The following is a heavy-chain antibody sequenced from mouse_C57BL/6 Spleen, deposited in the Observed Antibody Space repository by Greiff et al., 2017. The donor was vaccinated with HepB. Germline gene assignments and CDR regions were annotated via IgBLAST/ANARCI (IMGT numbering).Heavy chain of an antibody. V-gene: IGHV1-50*01. D-gene: IGHD4-1*01. CDR2: IDPSDSYT. J-gene: IGHJ2*01. Sequence: QVQLQQPGAELVKPGASVKLSCKASGYTFTSYWMQWVKQRPGQGLEWIGEIDPSDSYTNYNQKFKGKATLTVDTSSSTAYMQLSSLTSEDSAVYYCARSWDYFDYWGQGTTLPVSS. CDR3: ARSWDYFDY. CDR1: GYTFTSYW.